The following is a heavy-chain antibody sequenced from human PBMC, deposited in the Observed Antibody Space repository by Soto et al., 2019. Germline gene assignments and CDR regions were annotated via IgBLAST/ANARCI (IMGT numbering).Heavy chain of an antibody. Sequence: GGSLRLSCVVSGFTFSSYAMNWVRQAPGKGPEWVSGIGGGGDKTYYADSVKGRFPCSREDSKPTLFRHMNSLRAEERAVYYCAKVTKYSYENNGYYYFDYWGHGTMVTVST. CDR1: GFTFSSYA. CDR3: AKVTKYSYENNGYYYFDY. J-gene: IGHJ4*01. V-gene: IGHV3-23*01. CDR2: IGGGGDKT. D-gene: IGHD3-22*01.